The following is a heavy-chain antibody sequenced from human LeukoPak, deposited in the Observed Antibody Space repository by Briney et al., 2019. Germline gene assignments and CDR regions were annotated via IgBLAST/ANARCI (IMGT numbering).Heavy chain of an antibody. CDR3: ARVRREMKRSLGRITEYSYYYYMDV. Sequence: GGSLRLSCAASGFTFSSYAMNWVRQAPGKGLEWVSAITGSSGRTYYADSVKGRFTISRDNSKNTLYLQMNSPRAEDTAVYYCARVRREMKRSLGRITEYSYYYYMDVWGKGTTVTVSS. D-gene: IGHD2/OR15-2a*01. CDR1: GFTFSSYA. CDR2: ITGSSGRT. V-gene: IGHV3-23*01. J-gene: IGHJ6*03.